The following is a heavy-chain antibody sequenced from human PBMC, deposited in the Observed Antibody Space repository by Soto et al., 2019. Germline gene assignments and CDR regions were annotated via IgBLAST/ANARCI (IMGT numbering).Heavy chain of an antibody. CDR3: AHRRGYYGSGSYSGMFWFDP. CDR1: GFSLSTSGVA. CDR2: IYWDDDK. Sequence: QITLKESGPTLVKPTQTLTLTCTFSGFSLSTSGVAVGWIRQPPGKALEWLALIYWDDDKRYSPSLKSRITITKDTSKNQVVLTMTKRDPVDTATYYCAHRRGYYGSGSYSGMFWFDPWGQGTLVTVSS. D-gene: IGHD3-10*01. V-gene: IGHV2-5*02. J-gene: IGHJ5*02.